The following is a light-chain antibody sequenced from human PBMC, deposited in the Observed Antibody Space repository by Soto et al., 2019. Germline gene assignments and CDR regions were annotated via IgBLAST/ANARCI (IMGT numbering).Light chain of an antibody. V-gene: IGKV3-11*01. Sequence: EIVLTQSPATPSLSPGEGATLSCRAGQSVSSSVAWYQQKPGQPPRLLIYDASNRATGIPVRFSGSGSGTDFTLTISSLEPEDFAVYYCQQRSDWVTFGGGTKVEL. CDR2: DAS. CDR3: QQRSDWVT. J-gene: IGKJ4*01. CDR1: QSVSSS.